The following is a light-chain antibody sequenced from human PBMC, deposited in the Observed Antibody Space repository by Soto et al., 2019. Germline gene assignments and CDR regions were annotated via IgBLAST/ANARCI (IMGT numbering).Light chain of an antibody. CDR2: EVS. J-gene: IGLJ2*01. CDR1: SSDVGSYNR. Sequence: QSALTQPPSVSGSPGQSVTISCTGTSSDVGSYNRVSRYQQPPGTAPKLMIYEVSNRPSGVPDRFSGSKSGNTASLTISGLQTEEEADYYCSSFTSSTTLVFGGGTQLTVL. V-gene: IGLV2-18*02. CDR3: SSFTSSTTLV.